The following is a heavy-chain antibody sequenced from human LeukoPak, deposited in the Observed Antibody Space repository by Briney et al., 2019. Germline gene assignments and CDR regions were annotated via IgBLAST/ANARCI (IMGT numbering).Heavy chain of an antibody. CDR3: ATLWFGELATFDY. V-gene: IGHV3-48*03. CDR1: GFTFSSYE. Sequence: PGGSLRLSCAASGFTFSSYEMNWVRQAPGKGLEWVSYISNSGSTIYYADSVKGRFTISRDNAKNSLYLQMNSLRAEDTAVYYCATLWFGELATFDYWGQGTLVTVSS. D-gene: IGHD3-10*01. J-gene: IGHJ4*02. CDR2: ISNSGSTI.